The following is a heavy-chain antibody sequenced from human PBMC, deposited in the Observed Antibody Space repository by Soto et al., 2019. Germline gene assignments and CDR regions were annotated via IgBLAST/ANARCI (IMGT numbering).Heavy chain of an antibody. CDR1: GVSISNGDYY. CDR3: ARSLEYGIPFDK. D-gene: IGHD2-8*01. Sequence: SETLSLTCTVSGVSISNGDYYWNWIRQTPGKGLEWIGYIYNGGPTYYNPSLESRLSLSVDTSGNQFSLRLSSVAAADTAIYYCARSLEYGIPFDKWGQGTLVTVSS. CDR2: IYNGGPT. V-gene: IGHV4-30-4*01. J-gene: IGHJ4*02.